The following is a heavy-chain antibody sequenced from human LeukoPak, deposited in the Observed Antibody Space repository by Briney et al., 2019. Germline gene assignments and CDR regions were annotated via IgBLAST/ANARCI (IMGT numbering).Heavy chain of an antibody. Sequence: PGGSLRLSCAASGFTFSSYSMNWVRQAPGKGLEWVSVIYSGGSTYYADSVKGRFTISRDSSKNTLYLQMNSLRAEDTAVYYCVISPNTYYFDYWGQGTLVTVSS. CDR2: IYSGGST. J-gene: IGHJ4*02. D-gene: IGHD2-2*02. V-gene: IGHV3-53*01. CDR1: GFTFSSYS. CDR3: VISPNTYYFDY.